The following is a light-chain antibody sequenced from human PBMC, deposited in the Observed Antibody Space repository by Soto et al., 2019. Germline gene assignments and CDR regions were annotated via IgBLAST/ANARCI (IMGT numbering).Light chain of an antibody. CDR3: QNYDGAPLT. CDR1: RAIGKS. J-gene: IGKJ4*01. CDR2: SAF. Sequence: DFQMTQSPSSLSASLGDRVTITCRASRAIGKSLAWYQQKPGKVPKLLIYSAFTLQAEAPSRFTACASGTDLTLTTTSLRPEDVATYYCQNYDGAPLTFGGGTTVEIK. V-gene: IGKV1-27*01.